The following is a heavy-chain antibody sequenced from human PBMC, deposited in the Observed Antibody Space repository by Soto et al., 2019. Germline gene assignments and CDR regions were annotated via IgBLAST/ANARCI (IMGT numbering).Heavy chain of an antibody. D-gene: IGHD2-15*01. CDR1: GGSISSYY. Sequence: PSETLSLTCTVSGGSISSYYWSWIRQPPGKGLEWIGYIYYSGRTNYNPSLKSRVTISVDTSKNQFSLKLSSVTAADTAVYYCASSPVVVAATHFDYWGQGTLVTVSS. CDR2: IYYSGRT. J-gene: IGHJ4*02. V-gene: IGHV4-59*12. CDR3: ASSPVVVAATHFDY.